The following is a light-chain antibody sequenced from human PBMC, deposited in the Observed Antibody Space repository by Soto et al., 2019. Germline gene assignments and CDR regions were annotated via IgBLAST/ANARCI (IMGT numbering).Light chain of an antibody. CDR3: QQHGSSPIT. CDR2: GAS. Sequence: EILMTQSPATLSVSPVERVTFSCRASQSVSYYLAWYQQKPGQTPRLLVYGASNRTTGIPDRFSGSRSGTDFTLTISRLEPEDFAVYYCQQHGSSPITFGQGTRLEIK. V-gene: IGKV3-20*01. J-gene: IGKJ5*01. CDR1: QSVSYY.